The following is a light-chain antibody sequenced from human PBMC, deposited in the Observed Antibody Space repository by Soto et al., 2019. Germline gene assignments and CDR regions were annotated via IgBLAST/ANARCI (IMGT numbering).Light chain of an antibody. J-gene: IGLJ1*01. CDR2: DVS. CDR1: SNDSGAYNY. V-gene: IGLV2-14*03. Sequence: QSVLTQPASVSGSPGQSITVSCTGTSNDSGAYNYVSWYQQHPGTAPKLMIYDVSNRPSGVSNRFSGSKSGNTASLTISGLQAEDEADYYCTSYTSSRTYVFGAGTKVTVL. CDR3: TSYTSSRTYV.